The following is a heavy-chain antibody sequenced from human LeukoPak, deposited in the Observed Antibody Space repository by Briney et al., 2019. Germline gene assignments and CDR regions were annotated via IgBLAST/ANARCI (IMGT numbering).Heavy chain of an antibody. CDR2: ICWNSGSI. CDR3: ARVGLPAYSNGGLEN. J-gene: IGHJ4*02. V-gene: IGHV3-9*01. Sequence: GGSLRLSCAASGFTFDDYAMHWVRQAPGKGLEWVSGICWNSGSIGYADSVKGRFTISRDNAKNSLYLQMNSLRAEDTAVYFCARVGLPAYSNGGLENWGQETLVTVSS. D-gene: IGHD6-19*01. CDR1: GFTFDDYA.